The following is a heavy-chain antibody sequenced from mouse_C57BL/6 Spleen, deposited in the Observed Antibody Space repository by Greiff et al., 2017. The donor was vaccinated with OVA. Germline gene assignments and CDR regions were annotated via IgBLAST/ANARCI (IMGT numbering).Heavy chain of an antibody. CDR2: IDPSDSYT. J-gene: IGHJ2*01. D-gene: IGHD4-1*01. V-gene: IGHV1-69*01. Sequence: QVQLQQPGAELVMPGASVKLSCKASGYTFTSYWMHWVKQRPGQGLEWIGEIDPSDSYTNYNQKFKGKSTLTVDKSSSTAYMQLSSLTSEDSAVYYCAREGTGYYFDYWGQGTTLTVSS. CDR1: GYTFTSYW. CDR3: AREGTGYYFDY.